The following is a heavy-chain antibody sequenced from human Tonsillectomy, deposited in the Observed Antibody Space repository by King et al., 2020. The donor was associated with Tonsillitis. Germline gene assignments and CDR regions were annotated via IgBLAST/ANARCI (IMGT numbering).Heavy chain of an antibody. J-gene: IGHJ6*03. CDR1: GFTLSSYE. D-gene: IGHD3-3*01. Sequence: QLVQSGGGLVQPGGSLRLSCAASGFTLSSYEMNWVRQAPGKGLEWVSYISTSGSTTYYADSVKGRFTISRDNAKNSLYLQMKSLRAEDTAVYYCARGERYYDFWSGYYPNQVRGGMDVWGKGTTVTVSS. V-gene: IGHV3-48*03. CDR2: ISTSGSTT. CDR3: ARGERYYDFWSGYYPNQVRGGMDV.